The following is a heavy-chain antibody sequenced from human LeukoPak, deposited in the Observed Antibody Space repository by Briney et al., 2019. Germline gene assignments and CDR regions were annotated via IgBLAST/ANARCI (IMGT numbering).Heavy chain of an antibody. CDR3: ARDYADYYGSGSYFYFDY. V-gene: IGHV4-4*02. CDR1: GDSISSSNW. Sequence: PSGTLSLTCAVSGDSISSSNWWSWVRQPPGKGLEWIGEIYHSGSANYNPSLKSRVTMSVDRSKNQFSLMLKSVTAADTAVYYCARDYADYYGSGSYFYFDYWGQGTLVTVSS. CDR2: IYHSGSA. J-gene: IGHJ4*02. D-gene: IGHD3-10*01.